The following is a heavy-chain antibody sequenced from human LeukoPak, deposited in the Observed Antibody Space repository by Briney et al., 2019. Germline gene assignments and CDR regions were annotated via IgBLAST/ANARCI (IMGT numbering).Heavy chain of an antibody. CDR2: ISSSSSTI. CDR3: ASLPGYCSGGSCLKFDY. V-gene: IGHV3-48*01. Sequence: GGSLRLSCAASGFTFSSYSMNWVRQAPGKGLEWVSYISSSSSTIYYADSVKGRFTISRDNAKNSLYLQMNSLRAEDTAVYYCASLPGYCSGGSCLKFDYWGQGTLVTVSS. J-gene: IGHJ4*02. CDR1: GFTFSSYS. D-gene: IGHD2-15*01.